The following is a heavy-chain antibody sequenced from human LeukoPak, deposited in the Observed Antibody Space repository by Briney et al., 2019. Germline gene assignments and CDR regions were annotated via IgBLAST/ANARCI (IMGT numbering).Heavy chain of an antibody. CDR3: AKEVLDDNWITIDY. Sequence: GGSLRLSCAASGFTFSNYGMGWVRQAPGKGLEWVTGINASGGSAYADSVKGRFTISRDNSKNTLYMQMNSLRAEDTALYYCAKEVLDDNWITIDYWGQGILVSVSS. CDR2: INASGGSA. CDR1: GFTFSNYG. D-gene: IGHD1-1*01. J-gene: IGHJ4*02. V-gene: IGHV3-23*01.